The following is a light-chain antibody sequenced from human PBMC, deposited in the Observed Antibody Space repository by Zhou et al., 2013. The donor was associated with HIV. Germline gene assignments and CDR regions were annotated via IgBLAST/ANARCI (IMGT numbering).Light chain of an antibody. CDR2: AAS. CDR3: QQYYSTPPA. J-gene: IGKJ1*01. V-gene: IGKV1-NL1*01. Sequence: DIQMTQSPSSLSASVGDRVTITCRASQDINNSLAWYQQKPGKAPKLLLYAASRLESGVPSRFTGSGSGTDYTLTISSLQPEDFATYYCQQYYSTPPAFGQGTKVEIK. CDR1: QDINNS.